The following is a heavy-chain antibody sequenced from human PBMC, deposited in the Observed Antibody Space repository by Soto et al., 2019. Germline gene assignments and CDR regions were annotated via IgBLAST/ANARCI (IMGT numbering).Heavy chain of an antibody. CDR3: ATGGAGAGGGGDY. CDR1: GYTFTSYD. D-gene: IGHD6-19*01. V-gene: IGHV1-8*01. J-gene: IGHJ4*02. CDR2: MNPNSGNT. Sequence: QVQLVQSGAEVKKPGASVKVSCKASGYTFTSYDINWVRQATGQGLEWMGWMNPNSGNTGYAQKFQGRVTMTRNTARGTADGEVSSRRCGDAAVDDCATGGAGAGGGGDYWGQGTLVTVSS.